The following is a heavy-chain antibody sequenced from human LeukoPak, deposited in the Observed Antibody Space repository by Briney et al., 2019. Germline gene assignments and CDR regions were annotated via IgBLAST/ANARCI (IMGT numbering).Heavy chain of an antibody. Sequence: GGSLRLSCAASGFTFADYAMHWVRQAPGKGLEWVSLISWDGGGTYYADSVKGRFTISRDDSKNSLYLQMNSLRPEDTALYYCAKEVYGRSYCFDYWGQGTLVTVSS. J-gene: IGHJ4*02. D-gene: IGHD4-17*01. V-gene: IGHV3-43D*04. CDR2: ISWDGGGT. CDR1: GFTFADYA. CDR3: AKEVYGRSYCFDY.